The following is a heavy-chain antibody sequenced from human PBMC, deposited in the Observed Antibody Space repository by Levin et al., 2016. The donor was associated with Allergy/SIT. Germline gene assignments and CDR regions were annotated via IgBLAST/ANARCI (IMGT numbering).Heavy chain of an antibody. Sequence: SGPTLVKPTQTLTLTCTFSGFSLTASGMCVSWIRQPPGKALEWLARVDWEDDKYYSPSLETRLTISKDIPLNQVVLTMTNVDPVDTATYYCARSSTIDYHDYASDYWGQGILVTVSS. D-gene: IGHD4-17*01. CDR2: VDWEDDK. CDR3: ARSSTIDYHDYASDY. CDR1: GFSLTASGMC. J-gene: IGHJ4*02. V-gene: IGHV2-70*11.